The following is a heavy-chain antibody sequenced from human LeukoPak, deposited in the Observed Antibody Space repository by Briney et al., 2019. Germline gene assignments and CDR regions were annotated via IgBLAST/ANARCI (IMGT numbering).Heavy chain of an antibody. Sequence: GGSLRLSCAASGFTFSSYGMNWVRQAPGKGLEWVSYISSSSSTIYYADSVKGRFTISRDNAKNSLYLQMNSLRAEDTAVYYCASPMGYDFWSGYYGFEYWGQGTLVTVSS. V-gene: IGHV3-48*01. J-gene: IGHJ4*02. CDR2: ISSSSSTI. CDR3: ASPMGYDFWSGYYGFEY. D-gene: IGHD3-3*01. CDR1: GFTFSSYG.